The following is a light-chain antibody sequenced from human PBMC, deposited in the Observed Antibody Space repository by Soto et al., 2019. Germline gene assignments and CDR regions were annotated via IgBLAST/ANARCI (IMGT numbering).Light chain of an antibody. CDR1: SSDICVYNS. V-gene: IGLV2-8*01. J-gene: IGLJ1*01. CDR2: DVT. CDR3: SSFTDGNNLV. Sequence: QSVLTQSPAASGSPGQSVTISCTGTSSDICVYNSVSWYQQHQGKAPKVRIYDVTKRPSGVPDRFSGSKSGNTASLTVSALQAEDEADYYCSSFTDGNNLVFGTGTKVTVL.